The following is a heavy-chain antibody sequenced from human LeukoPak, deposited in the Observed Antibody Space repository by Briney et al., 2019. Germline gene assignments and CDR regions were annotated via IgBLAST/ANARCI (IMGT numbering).Heavy chain of an antibody. CDR1: GGSISSYY. CDR2: IYHSGST. CDR3: ARAPIQLWSLDY. J-gene: IGHJ4*02. D-gene: IGHD5-18*01. Sequence: SETLSLTCTVSGGSISSYYWSWIRQPPGKGLEWIGYIYHSGSTYYNPSLKSRVTISVDRSKNQFSLKLSSVTAADTAVYYCARAPIQLWSLDYWGQGTLVTVSS. V-gene: IGHV4-59*12.